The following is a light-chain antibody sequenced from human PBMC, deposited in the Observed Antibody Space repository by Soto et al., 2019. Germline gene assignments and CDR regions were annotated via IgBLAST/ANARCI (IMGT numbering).Light chain of an antibody. CDR2: GAS. CDR3: QQYGSSLLT. Sequence: EFVLTHSPGTLSLSPGERATLSWSASQTVRNNYLAWYQQKPGQAPRLLISGASSRATGIPDRFSGSGSGTDFTLTISRLEPEDVAVYYCQQYGSSLLTFGRGTKVDIK. CDR1: QTVRNNY. J-gene: IGKJ4*01. V-gene: IGKV3-20*01.